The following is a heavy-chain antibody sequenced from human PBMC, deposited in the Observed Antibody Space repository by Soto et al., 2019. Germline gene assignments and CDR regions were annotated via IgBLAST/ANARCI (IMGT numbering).Heavy chain of an antibody. CDR1: GGSISGGGFS. CDR3: ARTFNYDFWSGYYEAFDY. V-gene: IGHV4-39*01. J-gene: IGHJ4*02. D-gene: IGHD3-3*01. Sequence: SETLSLTCAVSGGSISGGGFSWGWIRQPPGKGLEWIGNIYYSGSTYYNPSLKSRVTISVDTSKNQFSLKLSSVTAADTAVYYCARTFNYDFWSGYYEAFDYWGQGTLVTVSS. CDR2: IYYSGST.